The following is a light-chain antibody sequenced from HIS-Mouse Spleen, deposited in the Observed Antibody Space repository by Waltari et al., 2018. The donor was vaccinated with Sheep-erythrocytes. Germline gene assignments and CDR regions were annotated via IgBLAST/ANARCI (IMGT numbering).Light chain of an antibody. CDR1: SSDVGGFHY. CDR3: CSYAGSYNHV. Sequence: QSALTQPRSVSGPPGHSVTISCTGTSSDVGGFHYVPWYQQHPCKAPKHMIYDVSKRPSGVPDRFSGSKSGNTASLTISGLQAEDEADYYCCSYAGSYNHVFATGTKVTVL. CDR2: DVS. J-gene: IGLJ1*01. V-gene: IGLV2-11*01.